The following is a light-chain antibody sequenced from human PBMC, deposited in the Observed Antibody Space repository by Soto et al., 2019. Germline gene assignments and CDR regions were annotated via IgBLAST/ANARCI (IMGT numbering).Light chain of an antibody. Sequence: DIQMTQSPSSLSASVGDRVTITCRASQSISSYLNWYQQKPGKAPKLLIYDASSLESGVPSRFTGSASGTEFTLTISSLQPDDFATYYCQQYNSFPYTFVQGTKLEIK. CDR1: QSISSY. V-gene: IGKV1-5*01. J-gene: IGKJ2*01. CDR3: QQYNSFPYT. CDR2: DAS.